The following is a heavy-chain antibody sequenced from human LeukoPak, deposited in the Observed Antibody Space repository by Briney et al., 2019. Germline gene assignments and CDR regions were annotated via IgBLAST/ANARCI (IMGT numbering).Heavy chain of an antibody. CDR1: GGSISSGDYY. Sequence: SQTLSLTCTVSGGSISSGDYYWSWIRQPPGKGLEWIGYIYYSGSTYYNPSLKSRVTISVDTSKNQFSLKLSSVTAADTAVYYCARGFSKGYGDYGTVVNYFDYWGQGTLVTVSS. J-gene: IGHJ4*02. D-gene: IGHD4-17*01. V-gene: IGHV4-30-4*01. CDR3: ARGFSKGYGDYGTVVNYFDY. CDR2: IYYSGST.